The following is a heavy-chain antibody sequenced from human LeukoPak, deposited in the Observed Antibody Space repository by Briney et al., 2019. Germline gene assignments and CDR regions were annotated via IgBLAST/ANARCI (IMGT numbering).Heavy chain of an antibody. V-gene: IGHV3-74*01. D-gene: IGHD3-22*01. CDR2: INSDGSST. Sequence: GGSLRLSCAASGFTFSTYWMHWVRQAPGKGLVWVSRINSDGSSTNYADSVKGRFHISRDNAKNTLYLQMNSLRAEDTAVYYCVRDMGYYDKVWGQGTLVTVSS. J-gene: IGHJ4*02. CDR3: VRDMGYYDKV. CDR1: GFTFSTYW.